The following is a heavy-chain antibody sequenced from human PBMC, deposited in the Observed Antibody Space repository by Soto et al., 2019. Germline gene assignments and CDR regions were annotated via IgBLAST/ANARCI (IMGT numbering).Heavy chain of an antibody. CDR1: GYTFTSYG. CDR2: IRAYNGNT. D-gene: IGHD2-15*01. J-gene: IGHJ4*02. Sequence: QVQLVQSGAEVKKPGASVKVSCKASGYTFTSYGISWVRQAPGQGLEWMGWIRAYNGNTNYAKNVEGRVTMTTDTPTSTADLELRSLRSDDTAVYYCVVAAQPYSFDYWGQGTLVTVSS. V-gene: IGHV1-18*01. CDR3: VVAAQPYSFDY.